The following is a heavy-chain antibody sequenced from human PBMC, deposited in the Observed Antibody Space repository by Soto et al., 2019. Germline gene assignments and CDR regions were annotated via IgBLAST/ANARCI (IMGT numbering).Heavy chain of an antibody. V-gene: IGHV4-61*03. J-gene: IGHJ5*02. Sequence: SETLSLTCTVFGASVSSGTYYWSWIRQSPWKGLEWVGHIYYTGSTNYNPSLNNRVTISVDTSKNHFSLQLTSVTAADTAVYYCARGAGFSYASTWFDIWGQGTLLTVSS. CDR2: IYYTGST. D-gene: IGHD5-18*01. CDR1: GASVSSGTYY. CDR3: ARGAGFSYASTWFDI.